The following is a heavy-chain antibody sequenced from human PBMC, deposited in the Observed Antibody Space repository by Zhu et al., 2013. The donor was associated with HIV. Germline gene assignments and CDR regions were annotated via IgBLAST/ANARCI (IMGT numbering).Heavy chain of an antibody. J-gene: IGHJ6*02. V-gene: IGHV3-30*18. Sequence: VQLVESGGGVVQPGRSLRLSCAASGFTFSSYGMHWVRQAPGKGLEWVAVISYDGSNKYYADSVKGRFTISRDNSKNTLYLQMNSLRAEDTAVYYCAKLLSDYGDYFDYYYYGMDVWGQGTTVTVSS. CDR2: ISYDGSNK. CDR1: GFTFSSYG. CDR3: AKLLSDYGDYFDYYYYGMDV. D-gene: IGHD4-17*01.